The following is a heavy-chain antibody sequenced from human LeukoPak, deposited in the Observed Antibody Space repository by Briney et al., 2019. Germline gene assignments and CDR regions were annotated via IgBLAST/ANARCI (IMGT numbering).Heavy chain of an antibody. D-gene: IGHD5-24*01. V-gene: IGHV1-69*05. J-gene: IGHJ4*02. CDR1: GGTFSSYA. CDR2: IIPIFGTA. Sequence: ASVKVSCKASGGTFSSYATSWVRQAPGQGLEWMGRIIPIFGTANYAQKFQGRVTITTDESTSTAYMELSSLRSEDAAVYYCAVPRDGYNNDYWGQGTLVTVSS. CDR3: AVPRDGYNNDY.